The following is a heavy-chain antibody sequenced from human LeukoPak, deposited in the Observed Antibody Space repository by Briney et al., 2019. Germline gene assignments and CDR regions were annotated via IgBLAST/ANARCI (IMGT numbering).Heavy chain of an antibody. J-gene: IGHJ6*03. V-gene: IGHV3-11*01. CDR1: GFTFSDYN. CDR2: ISRSGSTK. D-gene: IGHD3-3*01. CDR3: ARGPSDDSYLTLRLEASYYMDV. Sequence: GGSLRLSCAASGFTFSDYNMRWIRQAPGKGLEWVSSISRSGSTKYYADSVKGRFTISRDNAKNSLFLQMNSLRAEDTAVYYCARGPSDDSYLTLRLEASYYMDVWGKGTTVTVSS.